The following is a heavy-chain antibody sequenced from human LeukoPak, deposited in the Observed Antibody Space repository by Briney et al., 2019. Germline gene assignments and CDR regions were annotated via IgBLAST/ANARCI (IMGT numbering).Heavy chain of an antibody. J-gene: IGHJ4*02. CDR2: ISSSSSSTI. V-gene: IGHV3-48*01. D-gene: IGHD1-26*01. Sequence: GGSLRLSCAASGFTFSSYSMNWVRQAPGKGLEWVSYISSSSSSTIYYADSVKGRFTISRDNAKNSLYLQMNSLRAEDTAVYYCAKFGGSSYYFDYWGQGTLVTVSS. CDR3: AKFGGSSYYFDY. CDR1: GFTFSSYS.